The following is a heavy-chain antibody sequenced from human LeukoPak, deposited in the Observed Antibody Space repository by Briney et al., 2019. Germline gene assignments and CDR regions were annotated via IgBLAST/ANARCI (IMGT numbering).Heavy chain of an antibody. D-gene: IGHD6-13*01. CDR3: AKGSSWSPSLFDY. V-gene: IGHV3-53*01. J-gene: IGHJ4*02. CDR1: GFTVSSSY. CDR2: FYRGETT. Sequence: GGSLRLSCAASGFTVSSSYMYWVRQAPGKGLEWVSFFYRGETTYYAESVRGRFTISRDISKNTLYLLMNSLIPEDTAVYYCAKGSSWSPSLFDYWGQGTLVTVSS.